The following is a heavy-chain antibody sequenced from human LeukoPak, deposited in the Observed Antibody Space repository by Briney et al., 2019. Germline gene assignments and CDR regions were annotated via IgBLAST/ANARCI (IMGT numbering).Heavy chain of an antibody. CDR3: ARGRSTGYSSSWCDFDY. D-gene: IGHD6-13*01. CDR2: INHSGST. CDR1: GGSFSGYY. J-gene: IGHJ4*02. Sequence: SETLSLTCAVYGGSFSGYYWSWIRQPPGKGLEWIGEINHSGSTNYNPSLKSRVTISVDTSKNQLSLKLSSVTAADTAVYYCARGRSTGYSSSWCDFDYWGQGTLVTVSS. V-gene: IGHV4-34*01.